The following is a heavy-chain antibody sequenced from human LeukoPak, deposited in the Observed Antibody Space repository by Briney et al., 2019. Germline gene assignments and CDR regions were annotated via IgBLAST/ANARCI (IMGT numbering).Heavy chain of an antibody. J-gene: IGHJ4*02. CDR2: IYYSGST. V-gene: IGHV4-39*01. CDR1: GGSISSSSYY. Sequence: SETLSLTCTVSGGSISSSSYYWGWIRQPPGKGLEWIGSIYYSGSTYYNPSLKSRVTISVDTSKNQFSLKLSSVTAADTAVYYCARQIAAAEPFFDYWGQETLVTVSS. D-gene: IGHD6-13*01. CDR3: ARQIAAAEPFFDY.